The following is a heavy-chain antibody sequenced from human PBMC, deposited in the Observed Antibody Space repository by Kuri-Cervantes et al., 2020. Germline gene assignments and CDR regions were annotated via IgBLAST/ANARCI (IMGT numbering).Heavy chain of an antibody. Sequence: GESLKISCAASGFSLSTYTMNWVRQAPGKGLEWISFISSSSDYTFYTDSVKGRFTISRDNAENSLYLQMNSLRAEDTAVYSCATDVGLHWGQGTLVTVSS. V-gene: IGHV3-21*01. D-gene: IGHD5/OR15-5a*01. CDR2: ISSSSDYT. CDR3: ATDVGLH. J-gene: IGHJ4*02. CDR1: GFSLSTYT.